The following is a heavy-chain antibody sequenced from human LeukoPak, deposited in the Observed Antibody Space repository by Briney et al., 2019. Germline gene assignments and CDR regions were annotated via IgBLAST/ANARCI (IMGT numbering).Heavy chain of an antibody. CDR1: GFTFSSYS. CDR3: ASMVDRSGAYYYYGMDV. Sequence: PGGSLRLSCAASGFTFSSYSMNWVRQAPGKGLEWVSSISSSSSYIYYADSVKGRFTISRDNAKNSLYLQMNSLRAEDTAVYYCASMVDRSGAYYYYGMDVWGQGTTVTVSS. V-gene: IGHV3-21*01. D-gene: IGHD4/OR15-4a*01. CDR2: ISSSSSYI. J-gene: IGHJ6*02.